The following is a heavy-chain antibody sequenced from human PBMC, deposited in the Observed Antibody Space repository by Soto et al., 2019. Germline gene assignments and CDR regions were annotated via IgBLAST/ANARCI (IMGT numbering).Heavy chain of an antibody. CDR1: GYTFTSYA. CDR3: ARGTAIVVVPADYGMDV. D-gene: IGHD2-2*01. Sequence: ASVKVSCKASGYTFTSYAMHWVRQAPGQRLEWMGWINAGNGNTKYSQKFQGRVTITRDTSASTAYMELSSLRSEDTAVYYCARGTAIVVVPADYGMDVWGQGTRVTVSS. V-gene: IGHV1-3*01. CDR2: INAGNGNT. J-gene: IGHJ6*02.